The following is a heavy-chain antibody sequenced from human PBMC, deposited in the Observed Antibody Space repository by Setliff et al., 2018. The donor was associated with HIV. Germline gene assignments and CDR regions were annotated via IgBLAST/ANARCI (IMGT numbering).Heavy chain of an antibody. J-gene: IGHJ4*02. V-gene: IGHV2-5*02. Sequence: GSGPTLVNPTQTLTLTCTFSGFSLTTSGVGVGWIRQPPGKALEWLALIYWDDDVRYSPPLKNRLTLSKDNSKNQVVLTLTNMDPVDTATYYCAHACYYGSGVVSGYFDYWGQGTLVTVSS. CDR3: AHACYYGSGVVSGYFDY. CDR1: GFSLTTSGVG. CDR2: IYWDDDV. D-gene: IGHD3-10*01.